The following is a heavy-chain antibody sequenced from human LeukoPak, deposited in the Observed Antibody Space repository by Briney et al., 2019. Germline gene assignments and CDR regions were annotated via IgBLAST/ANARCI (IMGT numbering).Heavy chain of an antibody. Sequence: ASVKVSCKASGYTFTGYYMHWVRQAPGQGLEWMGWINPNSGGTNYAQKFQGRVTMTRDTSTSTVYMELSSLRSEDTAVYYCARGRTNIWFDPWGQGTLVTVSS. CDR2: INPNSGGT. V-gene: IGHV1-2*02. CDR3: ARGRTNIWFDP. J-gene: IGHJ5*02. D-gene: IGHD3/OR15-3a*01. CDR1: GYTFTGYY.